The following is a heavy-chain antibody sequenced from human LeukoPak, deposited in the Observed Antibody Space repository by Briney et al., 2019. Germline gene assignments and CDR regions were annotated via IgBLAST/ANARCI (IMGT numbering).Heavy chain of an antibody. CDR2: IYSGGST. D-gene: IGHD1-26*01. CDR3: ARLQHSGSYPYYYYYYMDV. Sequence: QTGGSLRLSCAASGFTVSSNYMSWVRQAPGKGLEWVSVIYSGGSTNYADSVKGRFTISRDNSKNTLYLQMNSLRAEDTAVYYCARLQHSGSYPYYYYYYMDVWGKGTTVTVSS. V-gene: IGHV3-53*01. J-gene: IGHJ6*03. CDR1: GFTVSSNY.